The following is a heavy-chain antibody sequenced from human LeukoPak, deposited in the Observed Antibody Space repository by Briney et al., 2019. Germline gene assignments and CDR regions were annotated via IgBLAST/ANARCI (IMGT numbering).Heavy chain of an antibody. Sequence: ASLRLSCAASGFTFSSYIMNWVHRAPGKLLELVSSITSRSSYIYYADSVKGRFTISRDNAKNTLYLQINSLRAEDTALYYCARAPGGTMVLDYWGQGTLVTVSS. CDR2: ITSRSSYI. CDR3: ARAPGGTMVLDY. V-gene: IGHV3-21*06. D-gene: IGHD3-10*01. J-gene: IGHJ4*02. CDR1: GFTFSSYI.